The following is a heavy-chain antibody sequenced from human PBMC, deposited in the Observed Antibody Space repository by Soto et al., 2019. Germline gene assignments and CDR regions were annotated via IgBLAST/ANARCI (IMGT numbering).Heavy chain of an antibody. D-gene: IGHD2-8*01. J-gene: IGHJ4*02. CDR3: ARSPMLRESDFDY. Sequence: GGSLRLSCEASGITFRSHAMSWDRQAPGRGLEWVSTISDSGSTYYTDSVKGRFTISRDNAKNSLYLQMNSLRAEDTAVYYCARSPMLRESDFDYWGQGTLVTVSS. CDR1: GITFRSHA. CDR2: ISDSGST. V-gene: IGHV3-23*01.